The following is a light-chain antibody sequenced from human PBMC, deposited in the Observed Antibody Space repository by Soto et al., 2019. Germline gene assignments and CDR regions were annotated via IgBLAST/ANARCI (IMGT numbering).Light chain of an antibody. CDR2: DAS. V-gene: IGKV3-20*01. J-gene: IGKJ5*01. CDR1: ESVSTN. Sequence: EIVMKQSPATLSLAPGERVTLSCRASESVSTNLAWYQQKAGQAPRLLIYDASSRATGIPDRFSGSGSGTDFTLTISRLEPEDFAVYFCQQSRSAITFGQGTRLEI. CDR3: QQSRSAIT.